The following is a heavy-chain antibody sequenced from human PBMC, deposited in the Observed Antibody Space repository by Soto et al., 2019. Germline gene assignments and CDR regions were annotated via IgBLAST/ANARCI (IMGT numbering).Heavy chain of an antibody. CDR1: GGAFSNFA. CDR2: ITPILGTP. D-gene: IGHD3-10*01. J-gene: IGHJ4*02. Sequence: QVQLVQSGAEMKKPGSSVKVSCKTSGGAFSNFAVSWVRQAPGQGLEWVGGITPILGTPSYAPKFQGRVTITADVSTTSAYMEITSLTSEDTALYYCVRGGSGSRGDYGCQGTLVSVSS. CDR3: VRGGSGSRGDY. V-gene: IGHV1-69*01.